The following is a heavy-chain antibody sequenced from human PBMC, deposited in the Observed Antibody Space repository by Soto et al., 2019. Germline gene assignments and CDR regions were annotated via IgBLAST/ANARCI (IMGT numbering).Heavy chain of an antibody. CDR2: IDWDDDK. Sequence: SGATLVNPTQTLTLTCTFSGFSLSTSGMCVSWIRQPPGKALEWLARIDWDDDKYYSTSLKTRLTISKDTSKNQVVLTMTNMDPVDTATYYCARALYSGYDYTAGFDYWGQGTLVTVSS. V-gene: IGHV2-70*11. CDR3: ARALYSGYDYTAGFDY. J-gene: IGHJ4*02. D-gene: IGHD5-12*01. CDR1: GFSLSTSGMC.